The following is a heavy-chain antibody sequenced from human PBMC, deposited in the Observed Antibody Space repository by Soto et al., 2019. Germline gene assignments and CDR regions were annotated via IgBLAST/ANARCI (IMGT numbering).Heavy chain of an antibody. Sequence: PGGSLRLSCAASGFTFSSYAMHWVRQAPGKGLDWVAVISYDGCNKFYADTVKGRFTISRDNSKNTLYLQMNSLRAEDTAVYYCARDRSIVGATPLDYWGQGTLVTVSS. CDR3: ARDRSIVGATPLDY. CDR1: GFTFSSYA. D-gene: IGHD1-26*01. CDR2: ISYDGCNK. V-gene: IGHV3-30-3*01. J-gene: IGHJ4*02.